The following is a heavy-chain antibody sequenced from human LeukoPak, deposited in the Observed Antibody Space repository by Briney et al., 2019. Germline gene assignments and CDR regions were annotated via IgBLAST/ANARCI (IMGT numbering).Heavy chain of an antibody. Sequence: NPSETLSLTCTVSGGSISSYYWGWLRQPPGKGLEWIGSIYHSGSTYYNPSLKSRATISVDTSKNQFSLKLSSVTAANTAVYYCAIAIVGATWGAFDIWGQGTMVTVSS. CDR1: GGSISSYY. D-gene: IGHD1-26*01. CDR3: AIAIVGATWGAFDI. J-gene: IGHJ3*02. V-gene: IGHV4-38-2*02. CDR2: IYHSGST.